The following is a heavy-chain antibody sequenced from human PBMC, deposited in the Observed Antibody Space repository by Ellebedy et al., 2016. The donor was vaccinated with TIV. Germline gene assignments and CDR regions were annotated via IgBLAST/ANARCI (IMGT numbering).Heavy chain of an antibody. CDR1: GFTFNSYV. V-gene: IGHV3-30*04. Sequence: GGSLRLSCAASGFTFNSYVMHWVRQAPGKGLEWVTIISYDGNNKFYLDSVEGRFSISRDDSKNTLYLQMNSLRPEDTAVYYCSREGLEAGMDLWGQGTTVIVSS. J-gene: IGHJ6*02. CDR3: SREGLEAGMDL. CDR2: ISYDGNNK.